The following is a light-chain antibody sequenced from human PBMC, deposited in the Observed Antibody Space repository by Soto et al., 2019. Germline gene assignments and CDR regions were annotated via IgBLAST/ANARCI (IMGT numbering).Light chain of an antibody. CDR1: QSITSY. Sequence: DIQVTQARSSVSACVGDRVTITCRASQSITSYFNWYQQKPGKAPKLLIYAASSLHSGVPSRFSGSGSGTDFTLTISSLQPEDFATYYCQQSYSTPWKCGQGTKVDIK. CDR3: QQSYSTPWK. CDR2: AAS. J-gene: IGKJ1*01. V-gene: IGKV1-39*01.